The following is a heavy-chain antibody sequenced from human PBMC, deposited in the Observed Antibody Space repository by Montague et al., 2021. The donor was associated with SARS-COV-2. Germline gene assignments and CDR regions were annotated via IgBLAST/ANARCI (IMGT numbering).Heavy chain of an antibody. D-gene: IGHD3-16*02. Sequence: SLRLSCAASGFTFSNYDMNWVRQAPGKGPEWISYISTSAYTTSYAGSVKGRFTISRGNGKNSLFLQMNSLRVEDTAVYYCTRDYRSIVGDGLEIWGQGTKVTVSS. CDR1: GFTFSNYD. CDR2: ISTSAYTT. CDR3: TRDYRSIVGDGLEI. J-gene: IGHJ3*02. V-gene: IGHV3-48*03.